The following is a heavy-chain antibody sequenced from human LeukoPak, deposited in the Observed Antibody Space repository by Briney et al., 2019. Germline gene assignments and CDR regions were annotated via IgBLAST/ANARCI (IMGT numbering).Heavy chain of an antibody. J-gene: IGHJ4*02. CDR1: GITCSNSW. Sequence: GGSLRLSYAASGITCSNSWMCWVRQAPGKGLEWVANIKEDGSEKYYVNSVKGRFTISRDNAKNSLYLQMNSLRAEDTAVYYCARGGGSGSYYKRELDYWGQGTLVTVSS. CDR3: ARGGGSGSYYKRELDY. CDR2: IKEDGSEK. V-gene: IGHV3-7*01. D-gene: IGHD3-10*01.